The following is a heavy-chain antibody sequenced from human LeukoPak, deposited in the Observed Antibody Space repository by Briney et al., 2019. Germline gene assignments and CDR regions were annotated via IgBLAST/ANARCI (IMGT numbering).Heavy chain of an antibody. D-gene: IGHD3-22*01. CDR1: GGTFSSYA. V-gene: IGHV1-69*13. Sequence: SVKVSCKASGGTFSSYAISWVRQAPGQGLEWMGGIIPIFGTANYAQKFQGRVTITADESTSTAYMELSSLRSEDTAVYYCARDRGDSSGYWLYDWFDPWGQGTLVTVSS. CDR2: IIPIFGTA. J-gene: IGHJ5*02. CDR3: ARDRGDSSGYWLYDWFDP.